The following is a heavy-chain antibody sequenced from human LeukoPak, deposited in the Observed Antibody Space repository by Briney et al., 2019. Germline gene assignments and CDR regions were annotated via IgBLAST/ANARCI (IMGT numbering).Heavy chain of an antibody. CDR3: ARGRATVTTHWVDP. CDR1: GYPFSNYD. V-gene: IGHV1-8*03. J-gene: IGHJ5*02. D-gene: IGHD4-11*01. CDR2: MNPNSGNT. Sequence: ASVKVSCKASGYPFSNYDINWVRRATGQGLEWMGWMNPNSGNTDYAQKFQGRVTITRNTSISTAYMELSGLRSEDTAVYYCARGRATVTTHWVDPWGQGTLVTVSS.